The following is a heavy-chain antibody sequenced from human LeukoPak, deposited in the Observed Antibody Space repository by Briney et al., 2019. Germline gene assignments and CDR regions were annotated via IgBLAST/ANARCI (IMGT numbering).Heavy chain of an antibody. CDR1: GFTFSSYW. Sequence: GGSLRLSCAASGFTFSSYWMHWVRQAPGKGLVWVSRINSDGSSTSYADSVKGRFTISRDNAKNTLYLQMNSLRAEDTAVYYCARRGTGGDFDYWGQGTLVTVSS. CDR3: ARRGTGGDFDY. V-gene: IGHV3-74*01. CDR2: INSDGSST. J-gene: IGHJ4*02. D-gene: IGHD1-1*01.